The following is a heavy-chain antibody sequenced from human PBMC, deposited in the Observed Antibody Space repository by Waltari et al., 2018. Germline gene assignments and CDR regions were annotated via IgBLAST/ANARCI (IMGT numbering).Heavy chain of an antibody. CDR1: GYTFTDYY. CDR3: ATDAGIYYDSIRGY. CDR2: VEPEDGET. V-gene: IGHV1-69-2*01. Sequence: EVQLVQSGAEVKKPGATVKISCKASGYTFTDYYMHWVQQAPGKGLEWMGRVEPEDGETIYAEKFQGRVTITADTSTDTAYMELSSLRSEDTAVYYCATDAGIYYDSIRGYWGQGTLVTVSS. J-gene: IGHJ4*02. D-gene: IGHD3-22*01.